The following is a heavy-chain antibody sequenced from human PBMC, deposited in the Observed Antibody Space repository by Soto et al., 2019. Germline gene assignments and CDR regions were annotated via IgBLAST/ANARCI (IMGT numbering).Heavy chain of an antibody. V-gene: IGHV4-34*01. J-gene: IGHJ6*03. D-gene: IGHD2-2*01. CDR1: GGSFSGYY. CDR3: ARVRVVPAAIGYRTYYYYYMDV. Sequence: QVQLQQWGAGLLKPSETLSLTCAVYGGSFSGYYWSWIRQPPGKGLEWIGEINHSGSTNYNPSLKSRVTISVDTSKNQFSLKLRSGGAADTAVYYCARVRVVPAAIGYRTYYYYYMDVWGKGTTVTVSS. CDR2: INHSGST.